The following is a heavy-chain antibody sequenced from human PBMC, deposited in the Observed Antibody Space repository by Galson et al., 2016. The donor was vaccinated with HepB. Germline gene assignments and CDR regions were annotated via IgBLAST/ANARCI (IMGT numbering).Heavy chain of an antibody. CDR2: ISGYNGNT. D-gene: IGHD6-13*01. CDR3: ARDGAVIATAGTYYYGMDV. Sequence: SVKVSCKASDYTFTSYGISWVRQAPGQGLEWMGWISGYNGNTHYGQKLQGRVTMTTDTSTSKVYMELRSLRSDDTAVYYCARDGAVIATAGTYYYGMDVWGQGTTVTVSS. CDR1: DYTFTSYG. J-gene: IGHJ6*02. V-gene: IGHV1-18*01.